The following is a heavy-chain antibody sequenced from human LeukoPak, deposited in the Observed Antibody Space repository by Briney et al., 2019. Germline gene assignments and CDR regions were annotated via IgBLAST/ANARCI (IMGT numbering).Heavy chain of an antibody. V-gene: IGHV4-59*01. CDR3: ARMGRYFDWLLPDY. J-gene: IGHJ4*02. CDR2: IYYSGST. CDR1: GGSISSYY. Sequence: SETLSLTCTVSGGSISSYYWSWIRQPPGKGLEWIGYIYYSGSTNYNPSPKSRVTISVDTSKNQFSLKLSSVTAADTAVYYCARMGRYFDWLLPDYWGQGTLVTVSS. D-gene: IGHD3-9*01.